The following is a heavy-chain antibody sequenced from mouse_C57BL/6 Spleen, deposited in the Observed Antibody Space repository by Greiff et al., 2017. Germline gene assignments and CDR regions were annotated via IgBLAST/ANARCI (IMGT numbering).Heavy chain of an antibody. D-gene: IGHD3-2*02. Sequence: QVQLQQPGAELVKPGASVKLSCKASGYTFTSYWMQWVKQRPGQGLEWIGEIDPSDSYTNYNQKFKGKATLTVDTSSSTASMQLNSLTSEDSAVYYGARSKTDQGDYDMDYWGQGTSVTVSS. CDR1: GYTFTSYW. CDR2: IDPSDSYT. J-gene: IGHJ4*01. CDR3: ARSKTDQGDYDMDY. V-gene: IGHV1-50*01.